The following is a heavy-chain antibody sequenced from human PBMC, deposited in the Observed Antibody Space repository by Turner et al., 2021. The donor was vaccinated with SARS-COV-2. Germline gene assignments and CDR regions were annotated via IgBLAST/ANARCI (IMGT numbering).Heavy chain of an antibody. J-gene: IGHJ6*02. Sequence: QVQLVQSGAEVKKPGASVKVSCKASGYTFTSYDINWVRQATGQGLEWMGWMNPNSGNTGYAQKFQGRVTMTRNTFISTAYMELSRLRSDDTAVYYCARSRYTYGSYYYYGMDVWGQGTTVTVSS. CDR3: ARSRYTYGSYYYYGMDV. V-gene: IGHV1-8*01. CDR2: MNPNSGNT. D-gene: IGHD5-18*01. CDR1: GYTFTSYD.